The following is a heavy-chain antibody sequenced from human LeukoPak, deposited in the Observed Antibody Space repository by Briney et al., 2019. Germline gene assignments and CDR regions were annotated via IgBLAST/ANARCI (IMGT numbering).Heavy chain of an antibody. Sequence: ASVKVSCKASGSTFTGYYMHWVRQAPGQGLEWMGWINPNSGGTNYAKKFQGRVTMTRDTSISTAYMELSRLRSDDTAVYYCAQGEGYCSSTSCYYDAFDIWGQGTMVTVS. CDR2: INPNSGGT. J-gene: IGHJ3*02. D-gene: IGHD2-2*01. V-gene: IGHV1-2*02. CDR3: AQGEGYCSSTSCYYDAFDI. CDR1: GSTFTGYY.